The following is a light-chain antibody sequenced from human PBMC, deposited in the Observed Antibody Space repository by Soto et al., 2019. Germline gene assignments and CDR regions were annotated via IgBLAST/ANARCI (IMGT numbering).Light chain of an antibody. V-gene: IGKV1-5*01. CDR3: QQYNSYWT. CDR2: DAS. CDR1: QSISSW. J-gene: IGKJ1*01. Sequence: DIQMTQSPSTLSASVGDRVTITCRASQSISSWLAWYQQKPGKAPKLLIYDASSFESGVPSGFSGSGSGTEFTLTISSLQPDDFATYYCQQYNSYWTFGQGTKVEIK.